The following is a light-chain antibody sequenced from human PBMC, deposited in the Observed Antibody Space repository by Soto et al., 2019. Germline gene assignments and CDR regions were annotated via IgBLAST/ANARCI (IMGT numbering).Light chain of an antibody. J-gene: IGLJ2*01. CDR3: STWDDGLSGVL. CDR1: IPNIGSNY. CDR2: KND. Sequence: QSVRTQPPSASGTPGQSVTISCSGLIPNIGSNYVHWYQQLPGTAPKLLIYKNDQRPSGVPDRISGSKSGTSASLAISGLRSEDEADYYCSTWDDGLSGVLFGGGTKVTVL. V-gene: IGLV1-47*01.